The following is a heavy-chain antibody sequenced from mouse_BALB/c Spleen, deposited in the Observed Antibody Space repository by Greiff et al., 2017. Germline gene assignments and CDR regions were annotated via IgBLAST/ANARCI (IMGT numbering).Heavy chain of an antibody. CDR2: ISSGSSTI. CDR1: GFTFSSFG. CDR3: ASVYGYDGGFAY. D-gene: IGHD2-2*01. J-gene: IGHJ3*01. Sequence: EVMLVESGGGLVQPGGSRKLSCAASGFTFSSFGMHWVRQAPEKGLEWVAYISSGSSTIYYADTVKGRFTISRDNPKNTLFLQMTSLRSEDTAMYYCASVYGYDGGFAYWGQGTLVTVSA. V-gene: IGHV5-17*02.